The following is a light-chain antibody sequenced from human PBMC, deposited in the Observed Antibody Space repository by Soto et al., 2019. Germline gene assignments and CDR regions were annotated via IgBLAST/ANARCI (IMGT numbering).Light chain of an antibody. CDR1: QSVLYSSNNKNY. CDR3: QQYYSTPDT. Sequence: DIVMTQSPDSLAVSLGERATINCKSSQSVLYSSNNKNYLAWYQQKPGQPPKLLIYWASTRESGVPDRFSGSGSGTHFTLTISSLQAEDVAVYYCQQYYSTPDTFGPGTKVDIK. V-gene: IGKV4-1*01. J-gene: IGKJ3*01. CDR2: WAS.